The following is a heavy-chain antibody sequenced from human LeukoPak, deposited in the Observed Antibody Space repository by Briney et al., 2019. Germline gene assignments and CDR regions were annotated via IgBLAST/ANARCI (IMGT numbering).Heavy chain of an antibody. D-gene: IGHD4-17*01. CDR2: ISYDGSNK. CDR3: AKETVTTFGRGYYYGMDV. J-gene: IGHJ6*02. Sequence: YPGGSLRLSCAASGFTFSSYGMHWVRQAPGKGLEWVAVISYDGSNKYYADSVKGRFTISRDNSKNTLYLQMNSLRAEDTAVYYCAKETVTTFGRGYYYGMDVWGQGTTVTVSS. V-gene: IGHV3-30*18. CDR1: GFTFSSYG.